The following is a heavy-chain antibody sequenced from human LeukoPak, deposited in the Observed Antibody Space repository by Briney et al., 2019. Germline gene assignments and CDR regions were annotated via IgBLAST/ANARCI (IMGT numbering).Heavy chain of an antibody. V-gene: IGHV4-34*01. Sequence: SETLSLTGAVYGGSFSGYYWSWIRKPPGKGLEWIGEINHSGSTNYNPSLKSRVTISVDTSKNQFSLKLSSVTAADTSVYYCASLASFTMFPADDAFVIWGQGTMVTVSS. D-gene: IGHD3-10*02. CDR2: INHSGST. CDR3: ASLASFTMFPADDAFVI. CDR1: GGSFSGYY. J-gene: IGHJ3*02.